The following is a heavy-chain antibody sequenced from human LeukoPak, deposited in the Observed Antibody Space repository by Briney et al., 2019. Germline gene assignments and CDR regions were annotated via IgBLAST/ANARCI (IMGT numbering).Heavy chain of an antibody. V-gene: IGHV3-23*01. CDR1: GFTFSSDA. CDR2: ISGSGGST. Sequence: GGSLRLSCAASGFTFSSDAMSWVRQAPGKGLEWVSAISGSGGSTYYADSVKGRFTISRDNSKSTLYLQMNSLRAEDTAVYYCAKDLYGSGSPWFDPWGQGTLVTVSS. CDR3: AKDLYGSGSPWFDP. J-gene: IGHJ5*02. D-gene: IGHD3-10*01.